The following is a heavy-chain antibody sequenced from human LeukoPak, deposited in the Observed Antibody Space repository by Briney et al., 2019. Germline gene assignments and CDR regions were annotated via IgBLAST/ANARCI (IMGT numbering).Heavy chain of an antibody. CDR2: IRYDGSNK. CDR3: ARGKNYGSGSRNPYFDY. CDR1: GFTFSGYD. V-gene: IGHV3-30*02. J-gene: IGHJ4*02. Sequence: SGGSLRLSCAASGFTFSGYDMHWVRQAPGKGLEWVAFIRYDGSNKYYADSVKGRFTISRDNSKNTLYLQMNSLRAGDTAVYYCARGKNYGSGSRNPYFDYWGQGTLVTVSS. D-gene: IGHD3-10*01.